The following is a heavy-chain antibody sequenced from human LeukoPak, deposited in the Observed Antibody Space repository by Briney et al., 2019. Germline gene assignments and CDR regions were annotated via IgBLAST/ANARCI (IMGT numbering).Heavy chain of an antibody. CDR2: IIPIFDTA. V-gene: IGHV1-69*05. CDR3: ARGLRWLHSSNWFDP. J-gene: IGHJ5*02. Sequence: VALVKVSCKASGGTFSSYAISWVRQAPGQGLEWRGGIIPIFDTANYAQKFQGRVTITTDESTSTAYMELSSLRSEDTAVYYCARGLRWLHSSNWFDPWGQGTLVTVSS. D-gene: IGHD5-24*01. CDR1: GGTFSSYA.